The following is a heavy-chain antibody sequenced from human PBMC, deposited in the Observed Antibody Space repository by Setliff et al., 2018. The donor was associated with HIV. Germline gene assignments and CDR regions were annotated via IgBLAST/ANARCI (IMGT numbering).Heavy chain of an antibody. CDR3: ARSNPGITAGLLAY. J-gene: IGHJ4*02. V-gene: IGHV4-4*07. Sequence: TPSETLSLTCNISGVSIPTNYWNWIRQPAGKGLEWIGRIYTTGGTNYNPALKSRVTMSIDTSKNQISLKLNSVTAADTATYYCARSNPGITAGLLAYWGPGTLVTVSS. D-gene: IGHD6-13*01. CDR1: GVSIPTNY. CDR2: IYTTGGT.